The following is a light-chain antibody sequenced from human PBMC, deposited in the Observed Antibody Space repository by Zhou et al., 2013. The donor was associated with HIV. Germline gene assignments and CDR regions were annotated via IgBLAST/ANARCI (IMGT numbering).Light chain of an antibody. V-gene: IGKV1-9*01. J-gene: IGKJ1*01. CDR1: PAIDTY. CDR3: LQHSSYPWT. Sequence: DIQLTQSPSLLSASVGDRVTMTCRATPAIDTYLAWYQQRPGKAPKLLIYGASTLQSGVPSRFSGSGSGTFFTLTISSLQPEDLATYYCLQHSSYPWTFGHGTKVDVK. CDR2: GAS.